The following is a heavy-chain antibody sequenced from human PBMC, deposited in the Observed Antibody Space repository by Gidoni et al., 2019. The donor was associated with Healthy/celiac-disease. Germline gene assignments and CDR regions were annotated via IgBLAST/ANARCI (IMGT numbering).Heavy chain of an antibody. J-gene: IGHJ4*02. Sequence: QVQLVESGGGVVQPGRSLRLSCAASGFTFSSYAMHWVRQAPGKGLEWVAVISYDGSNKYYADSVKGRFTISRDNSKNTLYLQMNSLRAEDTAVYYCARAATVTTPEDWGQGTLVTVSS. D-gene: IGHD4-17*01. CDR2: ISYDGSNK. V-gene: IGHV3-30-3*01. CDR3: ARAATVTTPED. CDR1: GFTFSSYA.